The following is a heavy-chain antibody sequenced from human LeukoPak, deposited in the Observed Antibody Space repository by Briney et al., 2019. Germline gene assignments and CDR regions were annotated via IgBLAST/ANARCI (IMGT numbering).Heavy chain of an antibody. CDR3: ARDFDYFDY. D-gene: IGHD3-3*01. CDR1: GFTFSSYW. V-gene: IGHV3-7*01. Sequence: GGSLRLSCAASGFTFSSYWMSWVRQAPGKGLEWVANIKQDGSEKDYVDSVKSRFTISRDNAKKSLFLQMNSLRAEDTAVYYCARDFDYFDYWGQGTLVTVSS. CDR2: IKQDGSEK. J-gene: IGHJ4*02.